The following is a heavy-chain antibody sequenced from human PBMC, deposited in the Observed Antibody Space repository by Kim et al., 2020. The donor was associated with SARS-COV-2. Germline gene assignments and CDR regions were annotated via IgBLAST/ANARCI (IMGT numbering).Heavy chain of an antibody. CDR2: ISSSGSTI. D-gene: IGHD3-9*01. CDR1: GLTFSGYE. J-gene: IGHJ6*02. Sequence: GGSLRLSCAASGLTFSGYEMNWVRQAPGKGLEWVSYISSSGSTIYYADSVKGRFTISRDNAKNSLYLQMNSLRAEDTVVYYCARGDFDWLLYPSYGMDVWGQGATVTVS. CDR3: ARGDFDWLLYPSYGMDV. V-gene: IGHV3-48*03.